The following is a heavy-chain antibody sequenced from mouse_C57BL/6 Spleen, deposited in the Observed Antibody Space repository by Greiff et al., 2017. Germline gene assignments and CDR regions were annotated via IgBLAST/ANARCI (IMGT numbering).Heavy chain of an antibody. CDR3: ARSSSSGPFDY. CDR2: IYPGDGYT. D-gene: IGHD3-2*02. V-gene: IGHV1-82*01. Sequence: QVQLQQSGPELVKPGASVKISCKASGYEFSSSWMNWVKQRPGKGLEWIGRIYPGDGYTNYNGKFKGKATLTADKSSSTAYMQLSSLTSEDSAVYFCARSSSSGPFDYWGQGTTLTVSS. CDR1: GYEFSSSW. J-gene: IGHJ2*01.